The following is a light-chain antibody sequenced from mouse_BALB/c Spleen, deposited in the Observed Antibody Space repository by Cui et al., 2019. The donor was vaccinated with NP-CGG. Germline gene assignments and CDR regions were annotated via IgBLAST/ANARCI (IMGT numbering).Light chain of an antibody. CDR1: TGAVTTNNY. CDR2: GTN. CDR3: II. J-gene: IGLJ3*01. V-gene: IGLV1*01. Sequence: QAVVTQESALTTSPGETVTLTCRSSTGAVTTNNYANWVQEKPDHLFTGLIGGTNNRAPGVPARFSGSLIGDKAALTITGAQTEDEAIYFSIIFGSGNKVTVL.